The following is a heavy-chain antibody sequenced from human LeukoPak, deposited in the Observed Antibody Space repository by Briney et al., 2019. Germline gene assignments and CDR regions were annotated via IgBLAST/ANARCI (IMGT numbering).Heavy chain of an antibody. J-gene: IGHJ4*02. V-gene: IGHV4-38-2*01. CDR2: IYHSGSA. D-gene: IGHD6-13*01. Sequence: SETLSLTCAVSGYSISSGCYWGWIRQPPGKGLEWIGSIYHSGSAYYNPSLKSRVTISVDTSKNQFSLKLSSVTAADTAVYYCARHHRPHSSSWLNYWGQGTLVTVSS. CDR3: ARHHRPHSSSWLNY. CDR1: GYSISSGCY.